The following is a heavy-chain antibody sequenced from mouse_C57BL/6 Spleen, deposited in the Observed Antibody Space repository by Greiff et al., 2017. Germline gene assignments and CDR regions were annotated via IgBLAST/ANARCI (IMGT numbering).Heavy chain of an antibody. CDR2: IDPSDSET. V-gene: IGHV1-52*01. J-gene: IGHJ2*01. Sequence: QVQLQQPGAELVRPGSSVKLSCKASGYTFTSYWMHWVKQRPIQGLEWIGNIDPSDSETHYNQKFKDKATLTVDKSSSTAYMQLSSLTSEDSAVYYCARGDYYGSSYVYFDYWGQGTTLTVSS. D-gene: IGHD1-1*01. CDR3: ARGDYYGSSYVYFDY. CDR1: GYTFTSYW.